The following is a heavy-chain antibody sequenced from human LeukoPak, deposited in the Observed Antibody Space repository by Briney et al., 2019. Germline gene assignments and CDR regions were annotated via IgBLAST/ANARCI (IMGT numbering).Heavy chain of an antibody. D-gene: IGHD4-11*01. J-gene: IGHJ4*01. Sequence: GGSLRLSCAASGFIFSHYGMHWVRQAPGKGLEGVAVIWSDGSNRFYADSVKGRFTISRDNSQKTLFLQMNSLRAEDTAIYYCARDAQRGFDYSNSLEYWGHGTLVTVSS. V-gene: IGHV3-33*01. CDR1: GFIFSHYG. CDR3: ARDAQRGFDYSNSLEY. CDR2: IWSDGSNR.